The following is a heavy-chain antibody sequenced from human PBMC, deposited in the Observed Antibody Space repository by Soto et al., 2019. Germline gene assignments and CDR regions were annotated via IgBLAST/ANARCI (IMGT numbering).Heavy chain of an antibody. V-gene: IGHV3-49*03. J-gene: IGHJ4*02. D-gene: IGHD3-10*01. CDR1: VFSIVDAA. CDR2: IRSNPYGGTT. CDR3: DRDQNYSASGSVER. Sequence: SXRLSCTVSVFSIVDAAIKLFRQAPGKGLEWVGFIRSNPYGGTTEYAASVKDRFIISRDDSKSSAYLQMNSLKTEDTAVYYCDRDQNYSASGSVERWGQGSLVNV.